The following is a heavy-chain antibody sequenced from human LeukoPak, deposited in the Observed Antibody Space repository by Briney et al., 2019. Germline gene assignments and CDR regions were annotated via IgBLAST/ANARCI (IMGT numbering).Heavy chain of an antibody. Sequence: SETLSLTCAVYGGSFSGYYWSWIRQPPGKGLGWIGEINHSGSTNYNPSLKSRVTISVDTSKNQFSLKLSSVTAADTAVYYCARGSINDFWSGYYRPPKYYFDYWGQGTLVTVSS. D-gene: IGHD3-3*01. J-gene: IGHJ4*02. CDR2: INHSGST. CDR3: ARGSINDFWSGYYRPPKYYFDY. V-gene: IGHV4-34*01. CDR1: GGSFSGYY.